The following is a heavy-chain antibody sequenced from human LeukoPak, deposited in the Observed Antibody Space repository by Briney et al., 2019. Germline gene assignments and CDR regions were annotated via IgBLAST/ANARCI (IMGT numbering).Heavy chain of an antibody. Sequence: ASVKVSCKASGYTFTSYGISWVRQAPGQGLEWMGIINPSGGSTSYAQKFQGRVTMTRDTSTSTVYMELSSLRSEDTAVYYCARDSVATFLSDYWGQGTLVTVSS. D-gene: IGHD5-12*01. V-gene: IGHV1-46*01. J-gene: IGHJ4*02. CDR3: ARDSVATFLSDY. CDR2: INPSGGST. CDR1: GYTFTSYG.